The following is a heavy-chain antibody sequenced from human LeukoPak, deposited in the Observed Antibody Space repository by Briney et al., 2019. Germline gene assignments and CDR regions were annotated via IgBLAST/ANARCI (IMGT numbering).Heavy chain of an antibody. CDR3: ARDPYSGNLGPTYYYYMDV. D-gene: IGHD1-26*01. V-gene: IGHV3-23*01. CDR2: ISSTGGTA. J-gene: IGHJ6*03. Sequence: GSLRLSCAASGFTFSSYGMSWVRQAPGKGLEWVSAISSTGGTAYYADSVKGRFTISRDNSKNTLYLQMNSLRDDDTAVYYCARDPYSGNLGPTYYYYMDVWGKGTTVTVSS. CDR1: GFTFSSYG.